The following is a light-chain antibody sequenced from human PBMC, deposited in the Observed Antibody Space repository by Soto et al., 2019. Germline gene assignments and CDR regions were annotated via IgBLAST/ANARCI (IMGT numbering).Light chain of an antibody. CDR3: QHYANSLVT. Sequence: EIVLTQSPGTLSLSPGERGTLSCRASQSVSSSQLAWYQQKPGQAPRLLIYGASSRATGIPDRFSGSGSVTDFTLSISRLEPEDFAVYYCQHYANSLVTFGQGTKVEI. CDR1: QSVSSSQ. CDR2: GAS. J-gene: IGKJ1*01. V-gene: IGKV3-20*01.